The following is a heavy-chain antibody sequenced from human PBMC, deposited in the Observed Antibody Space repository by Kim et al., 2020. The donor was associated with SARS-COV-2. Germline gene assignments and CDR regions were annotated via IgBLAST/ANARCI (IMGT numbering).Heavy chain of an antibody. CDR2: IKEGGSEE. Sequence: GGSLRLSCAASGFTFRTYWMSWVRQAPGKGLEWVANIKEGGSEEYYVDSVKGRFTISRDNAKNLLYLQMSSLRGEDTAMYYCARMTRGQEWTYWGQGTLITVSS. CDR3: ARMTRGQEWTY. CDR1: GFTFRTYW. D-gene: IGHD4-17*01. V-gene: IGHV3-7*03. J-gene: IGHJ4*02.